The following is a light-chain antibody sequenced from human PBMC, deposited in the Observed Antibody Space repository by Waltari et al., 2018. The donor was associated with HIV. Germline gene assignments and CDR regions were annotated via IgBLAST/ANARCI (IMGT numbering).Light chain of an antibody. J-gene: IGLJ2*01. V-gene: IGLV1-44*01. CDR2: KNN. CDR3: ATWDDSLKGVV. CDR1: SSNIGSKT. Sequence: QSVLTQPPSASGTPGQRVTISCSGSSSNIGSKTVNWYQQLPGTAPKLLIHKNNQWPAGVPDRFSGSKSGTSASLAISGLQSEDEADYYCATWDDSLKGVVFGGGTKLTVL.